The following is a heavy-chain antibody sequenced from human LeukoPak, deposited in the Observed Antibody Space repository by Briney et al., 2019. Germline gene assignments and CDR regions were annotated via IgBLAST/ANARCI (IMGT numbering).Heavy chain of an antibody. CDR1: GFTFGDYA. CDR3: TREIAARDGYYFDY. D-gene: IGHD6-6*01. J-gene: IGHJ4*02. V-gene: IGHV3-49*04. Sequence: GGSLRLSCTASGFTFGDYAMSWVRQAPGKGLEWVGFIRSKAYGGTTEYAASVKGRFTISRDDSKSIAYLQMNSLKTEDTAVYYCTREIAARDGYYFDYWGQGTLVTVSS. CDR2: IRSKAYGGTT.